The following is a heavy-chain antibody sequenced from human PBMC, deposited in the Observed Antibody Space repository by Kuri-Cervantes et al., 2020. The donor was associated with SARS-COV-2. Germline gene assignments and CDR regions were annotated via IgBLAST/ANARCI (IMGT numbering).Heavy chain of an antibody. CDR1: GGSISSYY. CDR2: IYYSGST. Sequence: SETLSLTCTVSGGSISSYYWSWIRQPPGQGLEWLGYIYYSGSTKYNPSLKSRVTISVDTSKNQFSLKLSSVTAADTAVYYCARSVTKDFWSGVDIWGQGTMVTVSS. CDR3: ARSVTKDFWSGVDI. J-gene: IGHJ3*02. V-gene: IGHV4-59*08. D-gene: IGHD3-3*01.